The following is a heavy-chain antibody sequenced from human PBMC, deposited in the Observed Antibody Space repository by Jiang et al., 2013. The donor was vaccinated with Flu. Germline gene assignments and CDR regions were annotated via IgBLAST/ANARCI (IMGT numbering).Heavy chain of an antibody. CDR1: GGTFSSYT. J-gene: IGHJ6*02. CDR3: ARDLLERSSGSYYNYYYYGMDV. CDR2: IIPILGIA. D-gene: IGHD3-10*01. Sequence: SGAEVKKPGSSVKVSCKASGGTFSSYTISWVRQAPGQGLEWMGRIIPILGIANYAQKFQGRVTITADKSTSTAYMELSSLRSEDTAVYYCARDLLERSSGSYYNYYYYGMDVWGQGTTVTVSS. V-gene: IGHV1-69*04.